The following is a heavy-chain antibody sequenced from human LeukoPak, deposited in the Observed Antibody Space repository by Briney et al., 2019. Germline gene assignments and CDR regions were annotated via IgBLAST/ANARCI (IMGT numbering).Heavy chain of an antibody. CDR2: INHSGST. CDR1: GGSFSGYY. V-gene: IGHV4-34*01. Sequence: PSETLSLTCAVYGGSFSGYYWSWIRQPPGKGLEWIGEINHSGSTNYNPSLKGRVTISVDTSKNQFSLKLSSVTAADTAVYYCARGPRYGFGGNWFDPWGQGTLVTVSS. CDR3: ARGPRYGFGGNWFDP. D-gene: IGHD3-10*01. J-gene: IGHJ5*02.